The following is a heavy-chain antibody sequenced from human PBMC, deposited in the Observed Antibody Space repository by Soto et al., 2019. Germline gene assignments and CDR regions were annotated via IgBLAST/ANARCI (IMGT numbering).Heavy chain of an antibody. Sequence: PSETLSLTCTVSGGSISSNYWTWIRQPPGKGLEWIGYAYNSGSTNYNPSLKSRVTISEDTSKSQFSLKVNSMTAADTAVYYCARYRREAVAGYTLDNWGQGILVTVS. CDR2: AYNSGST. J-gene: IGHJ4*02. CDR1: GGSISSNY. CDR3: ARYRREAVAGYTLDN. V-gene: IGHV4-59*01. D-gene: IGHD6-13*01.